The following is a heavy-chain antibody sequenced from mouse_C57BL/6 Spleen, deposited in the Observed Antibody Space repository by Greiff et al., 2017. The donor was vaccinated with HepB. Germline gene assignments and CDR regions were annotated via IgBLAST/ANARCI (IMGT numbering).Heavy chain of an antibody. D-gene: IGHD2-4*01. V-gene: IGHV1-81*01. Sequence: QVQLQQSGAELARPGASVKLSCKASGYTFTSYGISWVKQRTGQGLEWIGEIYPRSGNTYYNEKFKGKATLTADKSSSTAYMELRSLTSEDSAVYFCAREEDYDEGYYAMDYWGQGTSVTVSS. CDR3: AREEDYDEGYYAMDY. CDR1: GYTFTSYG. J-gene: IGHJ4*01. CDR2: IYPRSGNT.